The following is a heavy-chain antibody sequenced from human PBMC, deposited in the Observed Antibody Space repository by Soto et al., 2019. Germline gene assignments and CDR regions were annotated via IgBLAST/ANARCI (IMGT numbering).Heavy chain of an antibody. D-gene: IGHD6-19*01. V-gene: IGHV3-11*01. CDR2: IGKTGSDI. Sequence: GGSLRLSCAASGFTLSGYYMTWMRQTPGKGLEWVAFIGKTGSDIHYADSVEGRFTISRDNAKHSLYLQMNSLRAEDTAVYYCAKIDRIAVAGRVPCYLDDWGQGTLVTVSS. CDR3: AKIDRIAVAGRVPCYLDD. CDR1: GFTLSGYY. J-gene: IGHJ4*02.